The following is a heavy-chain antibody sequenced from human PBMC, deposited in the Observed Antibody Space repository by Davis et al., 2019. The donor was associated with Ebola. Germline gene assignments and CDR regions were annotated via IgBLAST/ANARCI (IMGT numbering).Heavy chain of an antibody. Sequence: SLKISCAASGFTFDDYAMHWVRQAPGKGLEWVSGISWNSGSIGYADSVKGRFTISRDNAKNSLYLQMNSLRAEDTALYYCAKDMGESGSPDAFDIWGQGTMVTVSS. CDR1: GFTFDDYA. J-gene: IGHJ3*02. D-gene: IGHD3-16*01. CDR2: ISWNSGSI. CDR3: AKDMGESGSPDAFDI. V-gene: IGHV3-9*01.